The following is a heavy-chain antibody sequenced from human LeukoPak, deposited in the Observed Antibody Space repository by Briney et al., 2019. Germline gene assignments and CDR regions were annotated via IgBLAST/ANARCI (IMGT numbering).Heavy chain of an antibody. D-gene: IGHD6-13*01. J-gene: IGHJ4*02. V-gene: IGHV3-23*01. CDR1: EFAFSDFY. CDR3: AKESKSTSSWYYFDS. CDR2: FSVTAHTA. Sequence: GGSLRLSCGASEFAFSDFYMTWIRQAPGKGLEWVSSFSVTAHTAHCADSVKGRFTVSRDTSKSTLYLQMKSLRVEDTAVYYCAKESKSTSSWYYFDSWGQGTLVTVSS.